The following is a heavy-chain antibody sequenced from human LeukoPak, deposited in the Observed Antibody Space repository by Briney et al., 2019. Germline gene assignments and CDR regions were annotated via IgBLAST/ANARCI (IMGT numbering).Heavy chain of an antibody. V-gene: IGHV3-53*01. Sequence: GGSLRLSCAASGFTVSSNYMSWVRQAPGKGLEWVSLIYSGGSTYYADSVKGRFTISRDNSKNTLFLQMNSLRAEDTAFYHCAKDNRRHYTSGPNPDSLHWGQGALVTVSS. D-gene: IGHD6-19*01. J-gene: IGHJ4*02. CDR1: GFTVSSNY. CDR2: IYSGGST. CDR3: AKDNRRHYTSGPNPDSLH.